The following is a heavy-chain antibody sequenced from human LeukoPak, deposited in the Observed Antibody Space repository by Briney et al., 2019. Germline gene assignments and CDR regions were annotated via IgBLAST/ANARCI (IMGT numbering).Heavy chain of an antibody. J-gene: IGHJ4*02. V-gene: IGHV3-7*01. Sequence: GGSLRLSCEASGFTFSSHWMRWARQAPGKGLEWVADIKKDGSEENYVDSVKGRFSISRDNAKNSLYLQMNSLRADDTAVYYCVRDANWSSDYWGQGTLVTVSS. CDR2: IKKDGSEE. CDR3: VRDANWSSDY. D-gene: IGHD1-20*01. CDR1: GFTFSSHW.